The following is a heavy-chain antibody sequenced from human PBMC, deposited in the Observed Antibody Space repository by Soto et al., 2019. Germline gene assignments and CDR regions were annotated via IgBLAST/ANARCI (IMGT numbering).Heavy chain of an antibody. J-gene: IGHJ4*02. V-gene: IGHV1-69*01. D-gene: IGHD3-10*01. CDR2: IIPIFGTA. CDR3: ARDVMLNYGSGSYFEY. CDR1: GGTFSSYA. Sequence: QVQLVQSGAEVKKPGSSVKVTCKASGGTFSSYAISWVRQAPGQGLEWMGGIIPIFGTANYAQKFQGRVTITADESTSTAYMELSSLRSEDTAVYYCARDVMLNYGSGSYFEYWGQGTLVTVSS.